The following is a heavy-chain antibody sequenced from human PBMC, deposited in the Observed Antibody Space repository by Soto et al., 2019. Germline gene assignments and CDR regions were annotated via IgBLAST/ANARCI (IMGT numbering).Heavy chain of an antibody. CDR1: GYSFTNYW. V-gene: IGHV5-51*01. CDR3: ARRDITNWYYFDY. Sequence: GESLKISCKGSGYSFTNYWIGWVRQMPGKGLEWMGIIYPGDSDTRYSPSFQGQVTISADKSINTAYLQWSSLKASDTAMYYCARRDITNWYYFDYWGQGALVTVFS. J-gene: IGHJ4*02. CDR2: IYPGDSDT. D-gene: IGHD1-1*01.